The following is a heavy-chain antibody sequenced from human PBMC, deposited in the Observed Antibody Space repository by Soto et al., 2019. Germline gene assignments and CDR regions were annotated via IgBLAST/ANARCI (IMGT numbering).Heavy chain of an antibody. CDR2: ISYDGSNK. CDR3: ARDLSVIAVADNKDY. CDR1: GFTFSSYA. J-gene: IGHJ4*02. Sequence: PGGSLRLSCAASGFTFSSYAMHWVRQAPGKGLEWVAVISYDGSNKYYADSVKGRFTISRDNSKNTLYLQMNSLRAEDTAVYYCARDLSVIAVADNKDYWGQGTLVTVSS. V-gene: IGHV3-30-3*01. D-gene: IGHD6-19*01.